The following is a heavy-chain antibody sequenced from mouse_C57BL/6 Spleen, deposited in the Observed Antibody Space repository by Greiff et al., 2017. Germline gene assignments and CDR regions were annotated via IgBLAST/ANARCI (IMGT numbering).Heavy chain of an antibody. D-gene: IGHD1-1*01. Sequence: QVQLQQPGAELVRPGSSVKLSCKASGYTFTSYWMHWVKQRPIQGLEWIGNIYPSDSETHYNQKFKDKATLTVDKSSSTAYMQLSSLTSEDSAVYYGARELRGVMDYWGQGTSVTVSS. CDR2: IYPSDSET. CDR1: GYTFTSYW. J-gene: IGHJ4*01. V-gene: IGHV1-52*01. CDR3: ARELRGVMDY.